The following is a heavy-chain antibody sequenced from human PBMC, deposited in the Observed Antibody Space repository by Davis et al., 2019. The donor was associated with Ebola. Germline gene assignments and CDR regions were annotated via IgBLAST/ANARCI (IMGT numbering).Heavy chain of an antibody. CDR1: GITFSDSA. J-gene: IGHJ3*02. V-gene: IGHV3-23*01. Sequence: GESLKISCAASGITFSDSALDWVRQSPGKGLEWVSSISGGGGITYYADSVKGRFTVSRDISKNTMYLQMNSLRAEDTAVYYCAKEAGDCSPTNCYRAFEIWGQGTMVTVAS. CDR3: AKEAGDCSPTNCYRAFEI. CDR2: ISGGGGIT. D-gene: IGHD2-2*01.